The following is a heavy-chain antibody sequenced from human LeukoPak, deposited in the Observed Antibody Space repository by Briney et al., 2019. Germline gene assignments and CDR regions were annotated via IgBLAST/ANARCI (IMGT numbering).Heavy chain of an antibody. CDR1: GFTVSNNY. Sequence: GGSLRLSCAASGFTVSNNYMNWVRQAPGKGLEWVSLIYSGGDTHYADSVKGRFTISRDNAKNSLYLQMNSLRAEDTAVYYCARAGITMVRGVIIRKGNWFDPWGQGTLVTVSS. D-gene: IGHD3-10*01. V-gene: IGHV3-66*01. J-gene: IGHJ5*02. CDR2: IYSGGDT. CDR3: ARAGITMVRGVIIRKGNWFDP.